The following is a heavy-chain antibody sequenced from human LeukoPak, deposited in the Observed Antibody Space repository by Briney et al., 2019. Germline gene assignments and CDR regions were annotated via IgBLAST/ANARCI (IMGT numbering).Heavy chain of an antibody. CDR3: AKDSSGGLTGPFDH. CDR2: MSYDGTHK. CDR1: GFTFSSYG. V-gene: IGHV3-30*18. J-gene: IGHJ5*02. Sequence: PGGSLRLSCAASGFTFSSYGMHWVRRAPGEGLEWVAAMSYDGTHKYYADSVKGRFTISRDNSKNTLYLQMNSLKDDDTAVYYCAKDSSGGLTGPFDHWGQGTLVTVSS. D-gene: IGHD6-19*01.